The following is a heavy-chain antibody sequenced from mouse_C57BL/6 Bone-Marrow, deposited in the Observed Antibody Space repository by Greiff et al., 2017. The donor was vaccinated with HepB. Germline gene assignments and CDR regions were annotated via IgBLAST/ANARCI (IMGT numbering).Heavy chain of an antibody. CDR3: ARDYYGSSSDY. CDR1: GYTFTSYW. V-gene: IGHV1-55*01. CDR2: IYPGSGST. J-gene: IGHJ2*01. Sequence: QVQLKQPGAELVKPGASVKMSCKASGYTFTSYWITWVKQRPGQGLEWIGDIYPGSGSTNYNEKFKSKATLTVDTSSSTAYMQLSSLTSEDSAVYYCARDYYGSSSDYWGQGTTLTVSS. D-gene: IGHD1-1*01.